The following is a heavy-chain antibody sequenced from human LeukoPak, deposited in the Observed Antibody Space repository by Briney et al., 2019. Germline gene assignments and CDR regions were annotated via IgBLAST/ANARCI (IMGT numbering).Heavy chain of an antibody. CDR1: GFTFSSYA. CDR3: AKHSSSWYSPGWFDP. CDR2: ISGSGGST. D-gene: IGHD6-13*01. J-gene: IGHJ5*02. Sequence: GGSLRLSCAASGFTFSSYAMSWVRQAPGKGLEWVSAISGSGGSTYYADSVKGRFTISRDNSKNTLYLRMNSLRAEDTAVYYCAKHSSSWYSPGWFDPWGQGTLVTVSS. V-gene: IGHV3-23*01.